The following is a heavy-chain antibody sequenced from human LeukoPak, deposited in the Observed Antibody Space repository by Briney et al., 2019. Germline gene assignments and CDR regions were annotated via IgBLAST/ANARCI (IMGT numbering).Heavy chain of an antibody. D-gene: IGHD2/OR15-2a*01. CDR2: IYWDDVK. CDR3: AHRNPQSMAYYFDY. V-gene: IGHV2-5*02. J-gene: IGHJ4*02. CDR1: GFSLSTSAVG. Sequence: SGPTLVNPTQTLTLTCTFSGFSLSTSAVGVGCIRHPPGKALEWLALIYWDDVKRYSPSLKSRLTITKDTSKNQVVLAMSNMDPVDTATYYCAHRNPQSMAYYFDYWGQGTLVTVSS.